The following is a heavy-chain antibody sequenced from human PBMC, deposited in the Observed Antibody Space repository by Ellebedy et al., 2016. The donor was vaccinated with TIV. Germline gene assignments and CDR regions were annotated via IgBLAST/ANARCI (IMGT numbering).Heavy chain of an antibody. V-gene: IGHV1-18*01. CDR2: ISAYNGNT. CDR1: GYTFTSYG. J-gene: IGHJ6*02. D-gene: IGHD6-19*01. Sequence: ASVKVSXXASGYTFTSYGISWVRQAPGQGLEWMGWISAYNGNTNYAQKLQGRVTMTTDTSTSTAYMELRSLRSDDTAVYYCARDRSYSSGWAYYYYGMDVWGQGTMVTVSS. CDR3: ARDRSYSSGWAYYYYGMDV.